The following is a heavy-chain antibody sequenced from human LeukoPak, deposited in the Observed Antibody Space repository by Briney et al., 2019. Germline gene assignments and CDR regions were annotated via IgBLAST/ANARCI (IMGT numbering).Heavy chain of an antibody. CDR3: AKECCGRPRNYFTH. J-gene: IGHJ4*02. D-gene: IGHD3-3*01. Sequence: PGGSLRLSCAASGFTFTSFAMGWVRQAPGKGLEWVSAIGVSASSTYYADSVKGRFTISRDNSKDTLFLQMNSLRAEDTAVYYCAKECCGRPRNYFTHWGQGALVTVSS. CDR1: GFTFTSFA. V-gene: IGHV3-23*01. CDR2: IGVSASST.